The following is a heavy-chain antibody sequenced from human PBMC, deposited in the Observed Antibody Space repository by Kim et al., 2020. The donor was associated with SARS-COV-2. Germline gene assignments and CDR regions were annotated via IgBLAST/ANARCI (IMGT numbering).Heavy chain of an antibody. D-gene: IGHD3-22*01. Sequence: SETLSLTCAVYGGSFSGYYWSWIRQPPGKGLEWIGEINHSGSTNYNPSLKSRVTISVDTSKNQFSLKLSSVTAADTAVYYCARGVGYYYYGMDVWGQGTT. J-gene: IGHJ6*02. CDR3: ARGVGYYYYGMDV. CDR1: GGSFSGYY. CDR2: INHSGST. V-gene: IGHV4-34*01.